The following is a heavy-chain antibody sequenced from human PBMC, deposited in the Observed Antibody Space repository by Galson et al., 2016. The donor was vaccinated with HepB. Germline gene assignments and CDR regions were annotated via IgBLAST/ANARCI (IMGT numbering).Heavy chain of an antibody. Sequence: LRLSCAASGFPFSTHAMSWVRQAPGKGLEWVSGISGSGDTKFADSVKGRFTISRDNSKTTLYLQMNSLRVEDTAVYYCAKISVQYSYHYWGFDYWGQGTLVAVSS. D-gene: IGHD5-18*01. J-gene: IGHJ4*02. CDR1: GFPFSTHA. CDR2: ISGSGDT. CDR3: AKISVQYSYHYWGFDY. V-gene: IGHV3-23*01.